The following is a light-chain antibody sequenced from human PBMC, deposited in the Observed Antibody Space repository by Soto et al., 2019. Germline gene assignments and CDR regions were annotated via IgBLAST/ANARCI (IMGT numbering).Light chain of an antibody. Sequence: DIQMTQSPSSLSASIGDRVTISCRASQDISSSLNWYQHKSGKAPKLLVYAASGLHSGVPLRFSGSGSGTDFTLTISSLQPEDFATYYCHQSYVTPWTFGQGTKVDIK. J-gene: IGKJ1*01. CDR2: AAS. CDR3: HQSYVTPWT. CDR1: QDISSS. V-gene: IGKV1-39*01.